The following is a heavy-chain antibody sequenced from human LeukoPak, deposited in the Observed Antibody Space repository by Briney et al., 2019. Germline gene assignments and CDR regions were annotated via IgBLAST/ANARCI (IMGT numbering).Heavy chain of an antibody. V-gene: IGHV3-30*02. CDR1: GFTFSSYG. Sequence: PGGSLRLSCAASGFTFSSYGMHWVRQAPGKGLEWVAFIRYDGSNKYYADSVKGRFTISGDNSKNTLYLQMNSLGAEDTAVYYCAKGELLWFGELPGYFDYWGQGTLVTVSS. CDR3: AKGELLWFGELPGYFDY. D-gene: IGHD3-10*01. J-gene: IGHJ4*02. CDR2: IRYDGSNK.